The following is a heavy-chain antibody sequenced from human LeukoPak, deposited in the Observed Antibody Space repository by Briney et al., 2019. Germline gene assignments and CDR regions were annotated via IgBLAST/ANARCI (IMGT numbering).Heavy chain of an antibody. D-gene: IGHD1-26*01. CDR2: INPSGGST. CDR3: AAGGGSYYDFDY. J-gene: IGHJ4*02. CDR1: GYTFTGYY. V-gene: IGHV1-46*01. Sequence: ASVKVSCKASGYTFTGYYMHWVRQAPGQGLEWMGIINPSGGSTSYAQKFQGRVTMTRDTSTSTVYMELSSLRSEDTAVYYCAAGGGSYYDFDYWGQGTLVTVSS.